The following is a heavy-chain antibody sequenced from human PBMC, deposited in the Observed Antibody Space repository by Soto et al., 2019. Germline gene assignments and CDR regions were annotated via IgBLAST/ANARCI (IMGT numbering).Heavy chain of an antibody. D-gene: IGHD2-15*01. V-gene: IGHV4-34*01. CDR2: INHSGST. CDR1: GGSFSGYY. J-gene: IGHJ4*02. CDR3: ARGYCSGGSCYSVYFDY. Sequence: QVQLQQWGAGLLKPSETLSLTCAVYGGSFSGYYWSWIRQPPGKGLEWIGEINHSGSTNYNPSLKGRVTISVDTSKNQFSLKLSSVTAADTAVYYCARGYCSGGSCYSVYFDYWGQGTLVTVSS.